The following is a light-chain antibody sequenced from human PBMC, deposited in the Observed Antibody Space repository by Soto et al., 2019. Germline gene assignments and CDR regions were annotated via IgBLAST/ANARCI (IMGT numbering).Light chain of an antibody. Sequence: DIQTTQYLSSLSASVGERVTSSGRASPSISIYLNWYQHRAGKAPKLLIYTASRLQSGVPSRFSGSGSGTDFTLTTSSLQPEDYASYYCQRSYSTPFTFGQGTRLDIK. CDR2: TAS. CDR1: PSISIY. CDR3: QRSYSTPFT. J-gene: IGKJ5*01. V-gene: IGKV1-39*01.